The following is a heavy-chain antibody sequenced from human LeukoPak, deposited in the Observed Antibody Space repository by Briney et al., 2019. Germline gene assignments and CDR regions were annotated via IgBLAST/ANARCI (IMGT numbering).Heavy chain of an antibody. CDR2: ISSSGTTI. CDR3: VRESRGAFDI. Sequence: GGSLRLSCAASGFTFSSYSMNWVRQAPGKGLEWVSYISSSGTTIYYADSVRGRFTISRDNAKNSLYLQMKSLRDEDTAVYYCVRESRGAFDIWGQGTMITVSS. J-gene: IGHJ3*02. CDR1: GFTFSSYS. V-gene: IGHV3-48*02.